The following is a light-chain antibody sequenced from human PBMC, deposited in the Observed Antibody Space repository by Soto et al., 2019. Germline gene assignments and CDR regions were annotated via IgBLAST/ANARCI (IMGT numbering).Light chain of an antibody. Sequence: DIQMTQSPSSLSASVGGRVTITCRASQTISSYLYWYQQKPGKAPKLLIFAASSLQTGVPSRFSGSGSGTDFTLSISSLQPEDFATYYCQQTYFTPPTFGQGTKVDVK. CDR3: QQTYFTPPT. V-gene: IGKV1-39*01. CDR1: QTISSY. CDR2: AAS. J-gene: IGKJ1*01.